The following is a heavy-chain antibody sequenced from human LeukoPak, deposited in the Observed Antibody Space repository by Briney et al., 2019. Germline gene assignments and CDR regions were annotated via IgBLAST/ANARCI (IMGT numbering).Heavy chain of an antibody. Sequence: ASVKASCKASGYTFTSYYMHWVRQAPGQGLEWMGIINPSGGSTSYAQKFQGRVTMTRDTSTSTVYMELRSLTSDDTAVYYCAREGNTWLDPWGQGALVTVSS. CDR1: GYTFTSYY. CDR3: AREGNTWLDP. CDR2: INPSGGST. J-gene: IGHJ5*02. V-gene: IGHV1-46*01.